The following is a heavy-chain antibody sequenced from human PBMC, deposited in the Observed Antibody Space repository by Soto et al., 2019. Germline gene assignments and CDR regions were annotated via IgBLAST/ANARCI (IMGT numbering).Heavy chain of an antibody. Sequence: SETLSLTSTVSGGTISSYDWSWIRQPPGKGLEWIGYIYYSGSTNYNPSLKSRVTISVDTSKNQFSLKLSSVTAADTAVYYCARGIAAARFDYWGQGTLVTVSS. J-gene: IGHJ4*02. CDR2: IYYSGST. CDR3: ARGIAAARFDY. V-gene: IGHV4-59*01. CDR1: GGTISSYD. D-gene: IGHD6-13*01.